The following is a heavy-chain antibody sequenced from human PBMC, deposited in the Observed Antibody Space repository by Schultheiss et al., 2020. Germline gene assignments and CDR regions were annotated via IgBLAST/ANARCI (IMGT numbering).Heavy chain of an antibody. J-gene: IGHJ6*02. D-gene: IGHD6-19*01. CDR1: GYTFTSYD. V-gene: IGHV1-8*01. Sequence: ASVKVSCKASGYTFTSYDINWVRQATGQGLEWMGWMNPNSGNTGYAQKFQGRVTMTRNTSISTAYMELSSLRSEDTAVYYCARGGSSGWTRYYYYGMDVWGQGTTVTVSS. CDR3: ARGGSSGWTRYYYYGMDV. CDR2: MNPNSGNT.